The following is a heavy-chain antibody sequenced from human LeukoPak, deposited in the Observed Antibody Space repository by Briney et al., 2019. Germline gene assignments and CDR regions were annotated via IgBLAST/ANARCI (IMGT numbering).Heavy chain of an antibody. D-gene: IGHD1-1*01. V-gene: IGHV3-30*03. Sequence: PGRSLRLSCAASGFAFSSYGMHWVRQAPGKGLEWVAVISYDGSNKYYADSVKGRFTISRDNSKNTLYLQMNSLRAEDTAVYYCARDSHELERLGNYFDYWGQGTLVTVSS. CDR1: GFAFSSYG. J-gene: IGHJ4*02. CDR3: ARDSHELERLGNYFDY. CDR2: ISYDGSNK.